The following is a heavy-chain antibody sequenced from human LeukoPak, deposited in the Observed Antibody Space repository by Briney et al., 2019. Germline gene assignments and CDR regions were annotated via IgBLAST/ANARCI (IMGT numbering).Heavy chain of an antibody. CDR1: GGTVSSYA. CDR2: IIPIFGTA. Sequence: GASVQVSCKASGGTVSSYAISWVRQARGQGLEWMGGIIPIFGTANYAHKFQGKITITTDKSTSTAYMELRRLRSEDAAVYYCARDDCSRTSCAPMDVWGKGTTVTVSS. CDR3: ARDDCSRTSCAPMDV. J-gene: IGHJ6*04. D-gene: IGHD2-2*01. V-gene: IGHV1-69*05.